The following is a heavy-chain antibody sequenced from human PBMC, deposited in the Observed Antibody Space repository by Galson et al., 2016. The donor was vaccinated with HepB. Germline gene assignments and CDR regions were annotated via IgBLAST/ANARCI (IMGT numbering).Heavy chain of an antibody. Sequence: SLRLSCAASEIPVSSTYLSWVRQAPGKGLEWVSFVYTGGNTYYADSVKGRFTFSRDNFKNTLYLQMNSLRAEDTAVYYCAIFRVAPPAFSWGQGTQVIVSS. CDR3: AIFRVAPPAFS. V-gene: IGHV3-53*01. D-gene: IGHD1-14*01. CDR1: EIPVSSTY. CDR2: VYTGGNT. J-gene: IGHJ5*02.